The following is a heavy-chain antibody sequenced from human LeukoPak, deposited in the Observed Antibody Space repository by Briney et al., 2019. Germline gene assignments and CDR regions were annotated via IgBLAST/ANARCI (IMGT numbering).Heavy chain of an antibody. CDR2: IYYSGST. CDR3: ARHSGSYYFDY. CDR1: GGSISSYY. V-gene: IGHV4-59*08. D-gene: IGHD1-26*01. Sequence: SETLSLTCTVSGGSISSYYWIWIPQPPGKGLEWIGYIYYSGSTNYNPSLKSRVTISVDTSKNQFSLKLSSVTAADTAVYYCARHSGSYYFDYWGQGTLVTVSS. J-gene: IGHJ4*02.